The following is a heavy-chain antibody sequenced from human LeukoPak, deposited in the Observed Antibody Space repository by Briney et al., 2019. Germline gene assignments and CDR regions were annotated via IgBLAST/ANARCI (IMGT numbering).Heavy chain of an antibody. D-gene: IGHD3-3*02. Sequence: ASVKVSCKASGYTFTSYDINWVRQATGQGLEWRGWMNPNSGNTGYAQKFQGRVTMTRNTSISTAYMELSSLRSDDTAIYYCASGRTIFYYYMDVWGKGPTVTISS. CDR3: ASGRTIFYYYMDV. V-gene: IGHV1-8*01. CDR1: GYTFTSYD. CDR2: MNPNSGNT. J-gene: IGHJ6*03.